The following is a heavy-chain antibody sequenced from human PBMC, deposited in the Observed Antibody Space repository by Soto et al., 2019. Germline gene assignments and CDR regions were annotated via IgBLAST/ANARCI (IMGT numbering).Heavy chain of an antibody. J-gene: IGHJ4*02. CDR3: ARDRAVDYVWGSYRYTFDY. D-gene: IGHD3-16*02. V-gene: IGHV3-21*01. CDR2: ISSSSSYI. Sequence: GGSLRLSCAASGFTFSSYSMNWVREAPGKGLEWVSSISSSSSYIYYADSVKGRFTISRDNAKNSLYLQMNSLRAEDTAVYYCARDRAVDYVWGSYRYTFDYWGQGTLVTVSS. CDR1: GFTFSSYS.